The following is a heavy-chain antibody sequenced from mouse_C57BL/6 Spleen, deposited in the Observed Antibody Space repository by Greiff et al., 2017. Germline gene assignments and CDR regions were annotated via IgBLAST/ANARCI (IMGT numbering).Heavy chain of an antibody. Sequence: EVQLVESGGGLVQPKGSLKLSCAASGFSFNTYAMNWVRQAPGKGLEWVARIRSKSNNYATYYADSVKDRFTISRDDSESMLYLQMINLKTEDTAMYYCVRHRTYYYAMDYWGQGTSVTVSS. CDR3: VRHRTYYYAMDY. CDR2: IRSKSNNYAT. V-gene: IGHV10-1*01. CDR1: GFSFNTYA. J-gene: IGHJ4*01.